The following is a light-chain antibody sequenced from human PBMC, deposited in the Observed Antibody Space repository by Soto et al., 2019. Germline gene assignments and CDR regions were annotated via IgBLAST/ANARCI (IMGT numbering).Light chain of an antibody. CDR2: DVS. CDR1: SSDIGGYNY. J-gene: IGLJ1*01. CDR3: SSYTTRNTYV. V-gene: IGLV2-14*01. Sequence: SVLTQPASVSGSPGQSITISCTGTSSDIGGYNYVSWYQQHPGKAPKLIICDVSDRPSGLSNRFSGSKSGNTASLTISGLQAEDEADYYCSSYTTRNTYVFGTGTKVTVL.